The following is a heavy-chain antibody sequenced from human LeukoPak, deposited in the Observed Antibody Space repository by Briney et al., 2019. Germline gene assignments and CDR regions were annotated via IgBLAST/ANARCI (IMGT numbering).Heavy chain of an antibody. CDR3: ATEFGVPDAFDI. V-gene: IGHV1-24*01. D-gene: IGHD3-10*01. Sequence: ASVKVSCKVSGYTLTELSIHWVRQAPGKGLEWMGGFDPEDGETIYAQKFQGRVTMTEDTSTDTAYMELSSLRSEDTAVYYCATEFGVPDAFDIWGQGTMVTVSS. CDR1: GYTLTELS. J-gene: IGHJ3*02. CDR2: FDPEDGET.